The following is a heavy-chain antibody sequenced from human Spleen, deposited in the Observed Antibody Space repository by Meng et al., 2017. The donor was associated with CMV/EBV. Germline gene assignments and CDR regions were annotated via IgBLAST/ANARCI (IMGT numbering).Heavy chain of an antibody. D-gene: IGHD6-6*01. CDR2: IYYSGDT. J-gene: IGHJ5*02. CDR1: SSYY. V-gene: IGHV4-39*01. Sequence: SSYYWAWIRQPPGKGLEWIGSIYYSGDTYYNPSLESRLTISVDTSKKQFSLKLASLTPADTAVYYCARQAFIAARRGVGQQNWFDPWGQGTLVTVSS. CDR3: ARQAFIAARRGVGQQNWFDP.